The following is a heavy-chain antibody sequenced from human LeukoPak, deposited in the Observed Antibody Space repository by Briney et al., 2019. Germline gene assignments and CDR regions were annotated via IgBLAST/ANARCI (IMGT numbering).Heavy chain of an antibody. J-gene: IGHJ6*03. D-gene: IGHD2-2*02. CDR2: IIPIFGTA. CDR3: ARVVHRGVVVPAAISFGLPDYYYYMDV. CDR1: GGTFSSYA. Sequence: ASVKVSCKASGGTFSSYAISWVRQAPGQGLEWMGGIIPIFGTANYAQKFQGRVTITTDESTSTACMELSSLRSEDTAVYYCARVVHRGVVVPAAISFGLPDYYYYMDVWGKGTTVTVSS. V-gene: IGHV1-69*05.